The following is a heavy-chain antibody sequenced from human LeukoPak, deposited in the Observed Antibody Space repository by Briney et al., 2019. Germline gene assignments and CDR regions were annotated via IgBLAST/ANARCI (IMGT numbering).Heavy chain of an antibody. Sequence: ASVKVSCKASGYTFTSYGISWVRQAPGQGLEWMGWISAYNGNTNYAQKLQGGVTMTTDTSTSTAYMELRSLRSDDTAVYYCAREWDDYGDHGGYYFDYWGQGTLVTVSS. V-gene: IGHV1-18*01. CDR2: ISAYNGNT. D-gene: IGHD4-17*01. CDR3: AREWDDYGDHGGYYFDY. CDR1: GYTFTSYG. J-gene: IGHJ4*02.